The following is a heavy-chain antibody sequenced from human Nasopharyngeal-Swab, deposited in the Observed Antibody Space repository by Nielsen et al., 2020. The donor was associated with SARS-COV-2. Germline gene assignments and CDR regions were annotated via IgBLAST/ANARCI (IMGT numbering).Heavy chain of an antibody. CDR3: ARDAAVGGSGWLWS. CDR1: GFTFSSYW. V-gene: IGHV3-74*01. J-gene: IGHJ4*02. D-gene: IGHD6-19*01. CDR2: INSDGRST. Sequence: WGSLTLSCATSGFTFSSYWMHWVRHAPGKGLLWVSRINSDGRSTNYADSVKGRFTIARDNAKNTVYLQMNRLRAEDTAVYYCARDAAVGGSGWLWSWGQGTLVTVSS.